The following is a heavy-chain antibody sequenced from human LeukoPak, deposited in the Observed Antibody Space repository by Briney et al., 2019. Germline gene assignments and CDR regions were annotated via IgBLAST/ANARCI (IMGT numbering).Heavy chain of an antibody. CDR2: INHSGST. J-gene: IGHJ4*02. CDR3: ARGVYGYDYIDY. D-gene: IGHD5-12*01. CDR1: GGSISSTSYY. Sequence: PSQTLSLTCTVSGGSISSTSYYWSWIRQPPGKGLEWIGEINHSGSTNYNPSLKSRVTISVDTSKNQFSLKLSSVTAADTAVYYCARGVYGYDYIDYWGQGTLVTVSS. V-gene: IGHV4-39*07.